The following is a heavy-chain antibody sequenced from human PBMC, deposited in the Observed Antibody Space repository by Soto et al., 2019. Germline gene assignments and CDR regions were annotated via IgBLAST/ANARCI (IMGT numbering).Heavy chain of an antibody. CDR1: GFTFSSYA. J-gene: IGHJ4*02. CDR2: ISGSGGST. Sequence: EVQLLESGGGLVQPGGSLRLSCAASGFTFSSYAMSWVRQAPGKGLEWVSAISGSGGSTYYADSVKGRFTISRDNSKNTLYLQMNSLRAEDTAVYYCAKDGSDPYYYGSGSYRGMYYFDYWGQGTLVTVSS. CDR3: AKDGSDPYYYGSGSYRGMYYFDY. V-gene: IGHV3-23*01. D-gene: IGHD3-10*01.